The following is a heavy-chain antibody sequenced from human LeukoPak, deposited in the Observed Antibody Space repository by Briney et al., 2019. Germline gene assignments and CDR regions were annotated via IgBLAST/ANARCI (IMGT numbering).Heavy chain of an antibody. Sequence: ASVKVSCKASGYTFTDYYIHWLRQAAGQGLEWMGRFNPNSGGTDYARKFQGRVTMTGDTSISTVYMDLTRLKADDMAVYYCARVIKVAGTKGYFDLWGQGTLITVSS. D-gene: IGHD6-19*01. CDR2: FNPNSGGT. CDR3: ARVIKVAGTKGYFDL. CDR1: GYTFTDYY. V-gene: IGHV1-2*06. J-gene: IGHJ1*01.